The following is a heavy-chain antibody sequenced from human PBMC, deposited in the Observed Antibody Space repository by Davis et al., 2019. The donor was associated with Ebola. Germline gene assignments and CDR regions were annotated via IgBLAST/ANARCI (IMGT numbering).Heavy chain of an antibody. D-gene: IGHD6-19*01. Sequence: GGSLRLSCAASGFTFSSYDMHWVRQATGKGLEWVSAIGTAGDTYYPGSVKARFIISRENAKNSLYLQMNSLRAGDTAVYYCARGVSGFYYYGMDVWGKGTTVTVSS. J-gene: IGHJ6*04. V-gene: IGHV3-13*01. CDR3: ARGVSGFYYYGMDV. CDR2: IGTAGDT. CDR1: GFTFSSYD.